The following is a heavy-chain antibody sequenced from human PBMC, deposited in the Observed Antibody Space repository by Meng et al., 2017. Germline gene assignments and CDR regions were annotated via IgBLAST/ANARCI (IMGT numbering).Heavy chain of an antibody. Sequence: QVRLVRSGGGVVQPERSLILFCAASGFTFRGECMHWVRQAPGKGLEWVAVIWYDVSNKYYADSVKGRFTISRDNSKNTLYLQMNSLRAEDTAVYYCARDGGGDYGDSFDYWGQGTLVTVPS. CDR2: IWYDVSNK. CDR1: GFTFRGEC. D-gene: IGHD4-17*01. J-gene: IGHJ4*02. CDR3: ARDGGGDYGDSFDY. V-gene: IGHV3-33*01.